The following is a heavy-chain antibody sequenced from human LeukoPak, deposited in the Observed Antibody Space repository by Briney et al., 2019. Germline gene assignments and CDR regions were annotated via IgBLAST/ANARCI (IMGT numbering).Heavy chain of an antibody. V-gene: IGHV3-49*03. CDR1: GFTFGDYA. Sequence: GGSLRLSCTGSGFTFGDYAMSWFRQAPGKGLEWVGFIRNKAYGGTTEYAASVKGRFSISRDDSKNIAYLRMNSLKTEDTAVYYCSRDLSYYYDSSGAFDIWGQGKMVTVSS. J-gene: IGHJ3*02. CDR3: SRDLSYYYDSSGAFDI. D-gene: IGHD3-22*01. CDR2: IRNKAYGGTT.